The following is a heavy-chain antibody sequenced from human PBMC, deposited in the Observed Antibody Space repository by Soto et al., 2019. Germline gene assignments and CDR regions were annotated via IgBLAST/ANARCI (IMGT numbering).Heavy chain of an antibody. D-gene: IGHD6-13*01. CDR1: GFSLSTSGVG. J-gene: IGHJ4*02. CDR2: IYWDDDK. V-gene: IGHV2-5*02. Sequence: QITLKESGPTLVKPTQTLTLTCTFSGFSLSTSGVGVGWIRQPPGKALEWLALIYWDDDKRYSPSLKSRLTITRDNSKNQVVLTMTNMDPVDTATYYCARKPPLRSSWSLFDYWGQGTLVTVSS. CDR3: ARKPPLRSSWSLFDY.